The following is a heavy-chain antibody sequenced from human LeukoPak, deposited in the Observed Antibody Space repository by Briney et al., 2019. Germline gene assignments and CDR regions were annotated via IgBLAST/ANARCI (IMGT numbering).Heavy chain of an antibody. Sequence: PGGSLRLSCAASGFIFSNAWMTWVRQAPGKGLEWVSSISGSDGSTYYADSVKGRFTISRDNSKNTLYLQMNSLRAEDTAVYYCAYMRGLYYGIDYWGQGTLVTVSS. D-gene: IGHD3-10*01. CDR3: AYMRGLYYGIDY. V-gene: IGHV3-23*01. J-gene: IGHJ4*02. CDR2: ISGSDGST. CDR1: GFIFSNAW.